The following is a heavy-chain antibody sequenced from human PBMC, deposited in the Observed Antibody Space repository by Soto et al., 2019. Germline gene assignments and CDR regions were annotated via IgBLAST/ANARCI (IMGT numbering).Heavy chain of an antibody. CDR2: FFSSDNN. J-gene: IGHJ4*02. V-gene: IGHV4-61*01. CDR3: ASIQWGSSSHIDY. CDR1: GVSVKSGSYY. D-gene: IGHD6-13*01. Sequence: SETLSLTCTVSGVSVKSGSYYWTWIRQPPGKGLEWIGHFFSSDNNESNPSLKSRLTVSIDTPKNQFSLRLNSLRAEDTAVYYCASIQWGSSSHIDYWGQGTLVTVSS.